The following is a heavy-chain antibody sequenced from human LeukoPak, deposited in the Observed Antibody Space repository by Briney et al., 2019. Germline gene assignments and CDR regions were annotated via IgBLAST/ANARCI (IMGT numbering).Heavy chain of an antibody. CDR1: GFTFSSYS. V-gene: IGHV3-21*01. Sequence: PGGSLRLSCAASGFTFSSYSMDWVRQAPGKGLEWVSSISSSSSYIYYADSVKGLFTISRDNAKNSLYLQMNSLRAEDTAVYYCAGPMVSSTSYEDYWGQGTLVTVSS. J-gene: IGHJ4*02. CDR3: AGPMVSSTSYEDY. D-gene: IGHD2-2*01. CDR2: ISSSSSYI.